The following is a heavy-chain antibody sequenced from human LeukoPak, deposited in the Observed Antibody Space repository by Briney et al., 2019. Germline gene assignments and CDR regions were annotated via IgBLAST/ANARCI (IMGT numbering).Heavy chain of an antibody. Sequence: GESLRLSCAASGFTFSGSWMSWVRQAPGKGLEWVASINQDGGEKYSLDSVKGRFTISRDNTKSSLYLQLNSLRTEDTAMYYCARDLSGHWTYDYWGQGTLVTVSS. CDR2: INQDGGEK. D-gene: IGHD1-1*01. J-gene: IGHJ4*01. V-gene: IGHV3-7*01. CDR3: ARDLSGHWTYDY. CDR1: GFTFSGSW.